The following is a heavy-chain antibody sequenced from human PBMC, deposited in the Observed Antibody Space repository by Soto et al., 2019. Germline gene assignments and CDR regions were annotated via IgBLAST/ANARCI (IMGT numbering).Heavy chain of an antibody. Sequence: PGESLKISWKCSGYSFTIYWIGWVRQMPGKGLEWMGIVYPGDADTRYSPSFQGQVTISADKSSSTAYRQWRSLKASYTAMYYCARPPHYCGGDCYFDYWCPGTLVTVSS. CDR3: ARPPHYCGGDCYFDY. CDR2: VYPGDADT. CDR1: GYSFTIYW. V-gene: IGHV5-51*01. D-gene: IGHD2-21*02. J-gene: IGHJ4*02.